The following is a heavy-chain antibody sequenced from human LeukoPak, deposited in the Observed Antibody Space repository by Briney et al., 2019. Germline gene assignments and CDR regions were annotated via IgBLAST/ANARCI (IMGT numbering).Heavy chain of an antibody. J-gene: IGHJ6*03. Sequence: PVASVKVSCTVSGYTLTELSMHWVRQAPGKGLEWMGGFDPEDGETIYAQKFQGRVTMTEDTSTDTAYMELSSLRSEDTAVYYCATDYMVRGVTGYYYMDVWGKGTTVTISS. CDR1: GYTLTELS. V-gene: IGHV1-24*01. D-gene: IGHD3-10*01. CDR2: FDPEDGET. CDR3: ATDYMVRGVTGYYYMDV.